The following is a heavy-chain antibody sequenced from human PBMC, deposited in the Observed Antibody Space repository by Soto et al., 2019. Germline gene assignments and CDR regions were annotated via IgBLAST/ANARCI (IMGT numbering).Heavy chain of an antibody. CDR3: ARSGHYYDSSGYWDDAFDI. J-gene: IGHJ3*02. D-gene: IGHD3-22*01. CDR2: ISSNGGST. Sequence: GGSLRLSCAASGFTFSSYAMHWVRQAPGKGLEYVSAISSNGGSTYYADSVKGRFTISRDNSKNTLYLQMGSLRAEDMAVYYCARSGHYYDSSGYWDDAFDIWGQGTMVTVSS. V-gene: IGHV3-64*02. CDR1: GFTFSSYA.